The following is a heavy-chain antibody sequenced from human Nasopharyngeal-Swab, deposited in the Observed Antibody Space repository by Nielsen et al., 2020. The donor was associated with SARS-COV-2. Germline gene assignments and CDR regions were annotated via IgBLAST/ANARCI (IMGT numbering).Heavy chain of an antibody. CDR3: ARDLGATLDV. CDR1: GFTFSSYG. Sequence: GGSLRLSCAASGFTFSSYGMHWVRQAPDKGLEWVAVIWYDGSNKYYADSVKGRFTISRDNSKNTLYLQMNSLRAEDTAVYYCARDLGATLDVWGQGTLVTVSS. D-gene: IGHD1-26*01. CDR2: IWYDGSNK. V-gene: IGHV3-33*01. J-gene: IGHJ4*02.